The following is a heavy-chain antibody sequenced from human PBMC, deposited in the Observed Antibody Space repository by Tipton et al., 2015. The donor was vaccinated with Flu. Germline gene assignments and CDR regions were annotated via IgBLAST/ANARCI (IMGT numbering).Heavy chain of an antibody. CDR1: GGSISSGSYY. J-gene: IGHJ3*02. D-gene: IGHD2-21*02. CDR2: IYTSGST. Sequence: TLSLTCTVSGGSISSGSYYWSWIRQPAGKGLEWIGRIYTSGSTNYYPSLKSRVTISVDTSKNQFSLKLSSVTAADTAVYYCARGPVVVTATDAFDIWGQGTMVTVSS. CDR3: ARGPVVVTATDAFDI. V-gene: IGHV4-61*02.